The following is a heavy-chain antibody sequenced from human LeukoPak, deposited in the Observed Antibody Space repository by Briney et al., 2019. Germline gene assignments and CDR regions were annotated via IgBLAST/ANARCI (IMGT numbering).Heavy chain of an antibody. V-gene: IGHV1-18*01. J-gene: IGHJ4*02. CDR2: ISAYNGNT. Sequence: ASVKVSCKASGYTFTSYGISWVRQAPGQGPEWMGWISAYNGNTNYAQKLQGRVTMTTDTSTSTAYMELRSLRSDDTAVYYCARDPYRYSSSWYMRYFDYWGQGTLVTVSS. D-gene: IGHD6-13*01. CDR3: ARDPYRYSSSWYMRYFDY. CDR1: GYTFTSYG.